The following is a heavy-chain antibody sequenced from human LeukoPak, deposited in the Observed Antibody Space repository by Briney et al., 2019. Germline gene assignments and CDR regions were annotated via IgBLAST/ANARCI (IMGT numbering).Heavy chain of an antibody. CDR1: GGTFSSYA. CDR3: ARGPRPTYYDFWSGYYTGECFDY. Sequence: SVKVSCKASGGTFSSYAISWVRQAPGQGLEWMGGIIPIFGTANYAQKFQGRVTITADESTSTAYMELSSLRSEDTAVYYCARGPRPTYYDFWSGYYTGECFDYWGQGTLVTVSS. D-gene: IGHD3-3*01. J-gene: IGHJ4*02. CDR2: IIPIFGTA. V-gene: IGHV1-69*01.